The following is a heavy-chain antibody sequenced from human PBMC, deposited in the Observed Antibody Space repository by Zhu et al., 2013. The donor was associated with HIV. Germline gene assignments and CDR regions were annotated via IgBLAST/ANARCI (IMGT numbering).Heavy chain of an antibody. V-gene: IGHV1-8*01. CDR2: MNPHSGHS. D-gene: IGHD6-13*01. J-gene: IGHJ6*02. CDR3: ARGRSSSSLHNYGMDV. Sequence: VQLVQSGAEVKRPGASLKVSCKTSGYSFTSYDINWVRQAPGQGLEWMGWMNPHSGHSGYAQKFQGRGTMTMNTSISTVYMELSSLRSEDTAVYYCARGRSSSSLHNYGMDVVGPR. CDR1: GYSFTSYD.